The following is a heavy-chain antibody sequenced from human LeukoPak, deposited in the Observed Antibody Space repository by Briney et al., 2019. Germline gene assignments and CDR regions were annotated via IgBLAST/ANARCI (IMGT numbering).Heavy chain of an antibody. CDR2: ISAYNGTT. CDR3: ARGVGRLSGSYPNYYMDV. J-gene: IGHJ6*03. D-gene: IGHD1-26*01. V-gene: IGHV1-18*01. CDR1: GYSFPSYG. Sequence: ASVKVSCKASGYSFPSYGISWMRQAPGQGDERRGWISAYNGTTKYAQKLQGTVTMTTDTSTTTAYMELRSLRSDDTAVCYCARGVGRLSGSYPNYYMDVWGKGTTVTVSS.